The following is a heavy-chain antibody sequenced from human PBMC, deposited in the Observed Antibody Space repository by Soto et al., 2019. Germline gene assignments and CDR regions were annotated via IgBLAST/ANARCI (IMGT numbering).Heavy chain of an antibody. V-gene: IGHV1-18*04. CDR3: ARDPGYSFGPDYFDY. Sequence: ASLKVSCKAIGYSFTIHYMHWVRQAPGQGLEWMGWISAYNGNTNSAQKLQGRVTMTTDTSTSTAYMELRSLRSDDTAVYYCARDPGYSFGPDYFDYWGQGTLVTVSS. CDR2: ISAYNGNT. J-gene: IGHJ4*02. CDR1: GYSFTIHY. D-gene: IGHD5-18*01.